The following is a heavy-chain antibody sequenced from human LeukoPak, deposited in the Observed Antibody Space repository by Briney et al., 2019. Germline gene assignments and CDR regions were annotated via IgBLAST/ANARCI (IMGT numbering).Heavy chain of an antibody. CDR1: GFTFSSYA. J-gene: IGHJ3*02. CDR3: ARHRSYSSGWSYDAFDI. Sequence: GSLRLSCAASGFTFSSYAMSWVRQPPGKGLEWIGEINHVGSTKYNPSLKSRATMSVDPSKNQFSLKLSSVTAADTAVYYCARHRSYSSGWSYDAFDIWGQGTMVTVSS. D-gene: IGHD6-19*01. CDR2: INHVGST. V-gene: IGHV4-34*01.